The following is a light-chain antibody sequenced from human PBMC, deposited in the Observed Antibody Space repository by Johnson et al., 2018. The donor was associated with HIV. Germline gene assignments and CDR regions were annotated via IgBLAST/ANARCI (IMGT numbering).Light chain of an antibody. CDR3: GTWDSSLSAHF. V-gene: IGLV1-51*01. CDR1: SSNIGNNY. Sequence: QSVLTQPPSVSAAPGQKVTISCSGSSSNIGNNYVSWYQQLPGTAPKLLIYDNNKRPSGIPDRFSGSKSGTSATLGITGLQTGDEADYYCGTWDSSLSAHFFGTWTKVTVL. J-gene: IGLJ1*01. CDR2: DNN.